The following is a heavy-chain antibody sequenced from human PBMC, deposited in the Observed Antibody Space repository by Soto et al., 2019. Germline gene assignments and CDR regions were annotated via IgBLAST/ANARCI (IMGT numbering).Heavy chain of an antibody. J-gene: IGHJ4*02. V-gene: IGHV3-23*01. CDR2: ISGSGGST. CDR1: GFTFSSDA. Sequence: GGSLRVSCAASGFTFSSDAMSWVRQAPGKGLEWVSAISGSGGSTYYADSVKGRFTISRDNSKNTLYLQMNSLRAEDTAVYYCAKDSGGLLTGDFDYWGQGTLVTVSS. D-gene: IGHD3-9*01. CDR3: AKDSGGLLTGDFDY.